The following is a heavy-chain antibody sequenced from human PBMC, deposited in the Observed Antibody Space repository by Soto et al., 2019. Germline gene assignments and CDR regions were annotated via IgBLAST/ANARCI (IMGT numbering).Heavy chain of an antibody. J-gene: IGHJ3*02. Sequence: QLQLQESGSRLVKPSQTLSLTCAVSVGSISSGGYSWSWIRQPPGKGLEWIGYISQSGSTYYNPSLKSRVTISADGSKNQFSLKVTSVTAADTAVYYCAREGRIFGVNAFDIWGQGTMVTVSS. D-gene: IGHD3-3*01. CDR1: VGSISSGGYS. V-gene: IGHV4-30-2*01. CDR2: ISQSGST. CDR3: AREGRIFGVNAFDI.